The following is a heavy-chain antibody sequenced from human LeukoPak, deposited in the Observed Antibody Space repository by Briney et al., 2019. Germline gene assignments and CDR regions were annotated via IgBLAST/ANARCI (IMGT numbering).Heavy chain of an antibody. D-gene: IGHD2-15*01. CDR2: ISGSGGST. V-gene: IGHV3-23*01. CDR1: GFTFSSQG. Sequence: HPGGSLRLSCAASGFTFSSQGMSWVRQAPGKGLEWVSAISGSGGSTYYADSVKGRFTISRDNSKNTLYMQMNSLRAEDTAVYYCAKGCLYCSGGNCFFEYWGQGTLVTVSS. CDR3: AKGCLYCSGGNCFFEY. J-gene: IGHJ4*02.